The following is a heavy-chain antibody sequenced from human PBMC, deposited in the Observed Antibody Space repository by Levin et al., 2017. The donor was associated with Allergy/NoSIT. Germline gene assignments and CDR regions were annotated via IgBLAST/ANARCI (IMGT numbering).Heavy chain of an antibody. V-gene: IGHV3-33*01. D-gene: IGHD5-18*01. J-gene: IGHJ6*02. CDR3: AVIPLDTSYNGMDV. Sequence: GGSLRLSCAASGFTFSNYGIHWVRQAPGRGLEWVAVIWDDGSYKYYGDSVKGRFTISRDNSKNTLYLMMNSLRAEDTAVYYCAVIPLDTSYNGMDVWGQGTTVTVSS. CDR1: GFTFSNYG. CDR2: IWDDGSYK.